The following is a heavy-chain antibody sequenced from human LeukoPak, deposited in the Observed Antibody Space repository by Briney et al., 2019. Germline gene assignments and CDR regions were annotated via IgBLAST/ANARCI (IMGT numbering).Heavy chain of an antibody. CDR1: SYSFTDNS. Sequence: ASVKVSCKASSYSFTDNSLHRVRQARGQGPQWVGWINPNSGDTHYARNFQDRVTSTRDTSLSTAYMELTSLRSDGTAMYYCARENSFGSGSYIFDSWGQGTLVTVST. CDR2: INPNSGDT. D-gene: IGHD3-10*01. V-gene: IGHV1-2*02. CDR3: ARENSFGSGSYIFDS. J-gene: IGHJ4*02.